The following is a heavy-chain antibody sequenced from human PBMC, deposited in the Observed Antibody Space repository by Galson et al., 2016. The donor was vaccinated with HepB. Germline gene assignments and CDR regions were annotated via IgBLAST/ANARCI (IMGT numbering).Heavy chain of an antibody. CDR1: SNTFSSYG. CDR3: GRDLTNQYGSGSIDY. CDR2: INCNNGYT. V-gene: IGHV1-18*01. Sequence: SVKVSCKASSNTFSSYGISWVRQAPGQGLEWMGWINCNNGYTKYERKLQGRVTMTIDTSTRTAYMELRSLRSDDTAVYYCGRDLTNQYGSGSIDYWGQGTQVIVSS. J-gene: IGHJ4*02. D-gene: IGHD3-10*01.